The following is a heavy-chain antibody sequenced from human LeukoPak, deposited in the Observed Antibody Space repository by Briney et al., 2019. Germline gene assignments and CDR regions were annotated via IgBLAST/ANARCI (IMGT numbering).Heavy chain of an antibody. Sequence: SETLSLTCAVYVGSFSGYYWSWIRQPLGKGREWMGEINHSGSTNYNPSLKSRVTIPFDTTKNQFSLKLSSVTAADTAVYYCARGRSSSWYVGQYYFDYWGQGTLVTVSS. V-gene: IGHV4-34*01. J-gene: IGHJ4*02. CDR3: ARGRSSSWYVGQYYFDY. CDR2: INHSGST. D-gene: IGHD6-13*01. CDR1: VGSFSGYY.